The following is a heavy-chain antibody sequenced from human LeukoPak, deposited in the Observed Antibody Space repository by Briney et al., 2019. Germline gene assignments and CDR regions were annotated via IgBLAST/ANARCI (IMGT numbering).Heavy chain of an antibody. CDR1: GFTFSSQG. CDR3: ASHYGSGSNNWLYP. J-gene: IGHJ5*02. D-gene: IGHD3-10*01. CDR2: ISGSGDGT. Sequence: GGSLRLSCAASGFTFSSQGMTWVRQAPGKGLEWVSAISGSGDGTFYADSVKGRFTISRDNSRNTLYLQMNSLRAEDTAVYYCASHYGSGSNNWLYPWGQGTLVTVSS. V-gene: IGHV3-23*01.